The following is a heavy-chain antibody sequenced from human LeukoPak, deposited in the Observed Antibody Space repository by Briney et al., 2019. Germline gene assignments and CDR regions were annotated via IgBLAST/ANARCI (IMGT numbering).Heavy chain of an antibody. J-gene: IGHJ4*02. CDR1: GFAVCSNY. V-gene: IGHV3-53*01. CDR2: FYSGGGT. CDR3: ARGGDGSGYYYFDY. Sequence: PGGSLRLSCAASGFAVCSNYMNWVRQAPGKGLEWVSVFYSGGGTYYADSVKGRFTISRDISKNTLYLQMNSLGAEDTAVYYCARGGDGSGYYYFDYRGQGTLVTVSS. D-gene: IGHD3-22*01.